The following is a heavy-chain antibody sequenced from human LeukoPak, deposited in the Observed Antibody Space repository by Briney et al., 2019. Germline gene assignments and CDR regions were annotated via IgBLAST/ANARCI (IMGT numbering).Heavy chain of an antibody. D-gene: IGHD6-19*01. Sequence: SETLSLTCTVSGYSISSGYYWGWIRQPPGKGLEWIGSIYHSGSTYYNPSLKSRVTISVDTSKNQFSLKPSSVTAADTAVYYCARVAAVAGSGDYWGQGTLVTVSS. CDR1: GYSISSGYY. CDR2: IYHSGST. J-gene: IGHJ4*02. V-gene: IGHV4-38-2*02. CDR3: ARVAAVAGSGDY.